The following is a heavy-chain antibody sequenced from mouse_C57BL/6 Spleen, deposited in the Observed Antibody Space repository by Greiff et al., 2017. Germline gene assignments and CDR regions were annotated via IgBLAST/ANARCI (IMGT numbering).Heavy chain of an antibody. Sequence: QVQLQQSGAEPVKPGASVKISCKASGYAFSSYWMNWVKQRPGKGLEWIGQIYPGDGDTNYNGKFKGKATLTADKSSSTAYMQLSSLTSEDSAVYFCARYYYGSSLLYYFDYWGQGTTLTVSS. CDR2: IYPGDGDT. J-gene: IGHJ2*01. CDR3: ARYYYGSSLLYYFDY. V-gene: IGHV1-80*01. CDR1: GYAFSSYW. D-gene: IGHD1-1*01.